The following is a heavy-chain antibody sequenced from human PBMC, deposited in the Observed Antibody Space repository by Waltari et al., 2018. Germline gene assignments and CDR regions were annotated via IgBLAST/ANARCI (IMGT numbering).Heavy chain of an antibody. CDR3: AKWGDYYGSGSFGFGFDY. J-gene: IGHJ4*02. CDR2: ISGSGGST. Sequence: EVQLLESGGGLVQPGGSLRLSCAASGFTFSSYAMSWVRQAPGKGLEWVSAISGSGGSTYYADSVKGRFTISRDNSKNTLYLQMNSLRAEDTAVYYCAKWGDYYGSGSFGFGFDYWGQGTLVTVSS. CDR1: GFTFSSYA. D-gene: IGHD3-10*01. V-gene: IGHV3-23*01.